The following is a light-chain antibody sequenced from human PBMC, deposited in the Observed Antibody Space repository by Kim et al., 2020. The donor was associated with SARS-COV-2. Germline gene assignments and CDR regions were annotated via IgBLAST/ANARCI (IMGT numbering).Light chain of an antibody. CDR2: EVS. Sequence: QSALTQPPSASGSPGQSVTISCTGTSSDVGGHNYVSRYQQHPGKAPKLLIYEVSERPSGVPDRFSGSKSGNTASLTVSGLQSEDEADYYCSSYAGSNIVVFGGGTQLTVL. J-gene: IGLJ2*01. CDR3: SSYAGSNIVV. CDR1: SSDVGGHNY. V-gene: IGLV2-8*01.